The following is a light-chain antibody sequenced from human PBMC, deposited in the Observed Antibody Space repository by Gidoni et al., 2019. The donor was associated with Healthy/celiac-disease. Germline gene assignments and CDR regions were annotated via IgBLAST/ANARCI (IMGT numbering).Light chain of an antibody. J-gene: IGKJ4*01. CDR1: QSVSSY. Sequence: EIVLTQSPATLSLSPGERATLSCRASQSVSSYLAWYQQKPGQAPRLLIYDASNRATGIPARFSGSGSGTDFTLTISSLEPEDFAVYYCQQLLTFGGGPKVEIK. V-gene: IGKV3-11*01. CDR2: DAS. CDR3: QQLLT.